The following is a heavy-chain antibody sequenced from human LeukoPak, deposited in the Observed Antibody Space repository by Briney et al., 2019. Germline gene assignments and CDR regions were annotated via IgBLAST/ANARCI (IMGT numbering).Heavy chain of an antibody. Sequence: SETLSLTCTVSGGSISSYSWSWIRQPPGKGLEWIGYIYHSGSTYYNPSLKSRVTISVDRSKNQFSLKLSSVTAADTAVYYCARVLEHRNWFDPWGQGTLVTVSS. CDR2: IYHSGST. CDR3: ARVLEHRNWFDP. CDR1: GGSISSYS. D-gene: IGHD1/OR15-1a*01. V-gene: IGHV4-30-2*01. J-gene: IGHJ5*02.